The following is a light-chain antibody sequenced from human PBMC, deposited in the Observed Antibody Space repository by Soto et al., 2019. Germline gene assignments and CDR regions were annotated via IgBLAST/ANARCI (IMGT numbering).Light chain of an antibody. Sequence: QSVLTQPASVSGSPGQSITISCAGTSSDIGGYNYVSWYQQHPGKAPKVMIYEVSNRPSGVSNRFSGSKSGNSASLTISGLLAEDEADYYCSSYTSSSTLYVFGSGTKLTVL. V-gene: IGLV2-14*01. CDR3: SSYTSSSTLYV. CDR1: SSDIGGYNY. J-gene: IGLJ1*01. CDR2: EVS.